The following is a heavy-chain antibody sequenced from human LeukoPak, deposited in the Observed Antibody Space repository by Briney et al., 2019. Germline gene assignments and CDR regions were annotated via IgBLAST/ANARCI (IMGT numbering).Heavy chain of an antibody. Sequence: PGGSLRLSCAASGFTFSSYAMHWVRQAPGKGLEYVSAISSNGGSTYYANSVKGRFTISRDNSKNTLSLQMGSLRADDMAVYYCARVRSIWGDFYGMGVWGQGTTVTVSS. CDR1: GFTFSSYA. CDR3: ARVRSIWGDFYGMGV. D-gene: IGHD7-27*01. V-gene: IGHV3-64*01. J-gene: IGHJ6*02. CDR2: ISSNGGST.